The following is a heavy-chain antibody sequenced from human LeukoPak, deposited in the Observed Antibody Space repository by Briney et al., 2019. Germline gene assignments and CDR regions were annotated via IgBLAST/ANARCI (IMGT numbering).Heavy chain of an antibody. D-gene: IGHD1-7*01. CDR1: GFTFSSCT. V-gene: IGHV3-48*02. CDR3: ASRTGATGGSFDF. J-gene: IGHJ4*02. CDR2: ISSSSSTI. Sequence: GRSLRLSCAASGFTFSSCTMNWVRQAPGKGLEWVSYISSSSSTIYYADSVKGRFTISRDNAKNSLYLEMNSLRDEDTAVYYCASRTGATGGSFDFWGQGTLVTVSS.